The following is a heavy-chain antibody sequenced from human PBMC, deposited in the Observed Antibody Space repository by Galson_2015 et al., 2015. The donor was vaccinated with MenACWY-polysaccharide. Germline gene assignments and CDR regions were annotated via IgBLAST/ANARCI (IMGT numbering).Heavy chain of an antibody. V-gene: IGHV3-23*01. CDR1: GFTFSSYA. J-gene: IGHJ3*02. Sequence: SLRLSCAASGFTFSSYAMSWVRQAPGKGLEWVSGVSASGGSTVYTDSAKGRFTMSRDNSKTSKNLQLNSLRAEDTAVYYCAKDTGTGEYAYSGEAFDIWGRGTRVTVSS. CDR2: VSASGGST. CDR3: AKDTGTGEYAYSGEAFDI. D-gene: IGHD1-26*01.